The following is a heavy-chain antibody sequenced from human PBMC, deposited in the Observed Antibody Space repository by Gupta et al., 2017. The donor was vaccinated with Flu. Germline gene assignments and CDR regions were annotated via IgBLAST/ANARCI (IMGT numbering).Heavy chain of an antibody. CDR3: AKDKQYSGYDCEALGALDN. V-gene: IGHV3-23*01. D-gene: IGHD5-12*01. CDR1: GSLFCTFA. J-gene: IGHJ3*02. Sequence: VQLLRCGGRLVPWWGSVRPSCSAVGSLFCTFAFTWFRRAPGKGLEWVSGITASGDSTYYPDFVNCRFIISRDNSKNTMYLQMNSLRAEDTALYYCAKDKQYSGYDCEALGALDNWGQGTMVTVSS. CDR2: ITASGDST.